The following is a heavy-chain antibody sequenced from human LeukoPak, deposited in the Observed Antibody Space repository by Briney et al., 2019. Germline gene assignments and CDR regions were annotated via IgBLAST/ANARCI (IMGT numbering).Heavy chain of an antibody. J-gene: IGHJ4*02. CDR2: ISYDGSNK. D-gene: IGHD1-26*01. CDR1: GFTFSNCG. CDR3: CTGIVGATTTDY. V-gene: IGHV3-30*03. Sequence: PGRSLRLSCTASGFTFSNCGMHWVRQAPGKGLEWVAVISYDGSNKYYADSVKGRFTISRDNSKNTLYLQMNSLRAEDTAVYYCCTGIVGATTTDYWGQGTLVTVSS.